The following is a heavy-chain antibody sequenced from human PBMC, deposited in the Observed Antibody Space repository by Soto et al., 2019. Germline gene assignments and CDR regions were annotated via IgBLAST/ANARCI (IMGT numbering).Heavy chain of an antibody. J-gene: IGHJ6*03. CDR3: ASDSDVFWSGYPPRGYYYMDV. Sequence: GSSVKVSCKASGYTFTIYDINWARQATGQGLEWMGWMNPNTGNTRYAQKCQGRVTITRNTSISTAYMELSSLRSEDTAVYYCASDSDVFWSGYPPRGYYYMDVWGKGTTVPVSS. CDR2: MNPNTGNT. CDR1: GYTFTIYD. D-gene: IGHD3-3*01. V-gene: IGHV1-8*01.